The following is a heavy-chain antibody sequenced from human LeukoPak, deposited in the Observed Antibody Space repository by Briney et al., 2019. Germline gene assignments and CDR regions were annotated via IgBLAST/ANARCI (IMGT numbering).Heavy chain of an antibody. Sequence: GGSLRLACAASGFSFSNSDMNWFRQAPGEVPHWVANINYNGLSTSYADSVKGRFTISRDNSKNSLYLQMNSLRTEDTALYYCAKDYYYGSGGNWFDPWGQGTLVTVSS. D-gene: IGHD3-10*01. J-gene: IGHJ5*02. CDR3: AKDYYYGSGGNWFDP. CDR2: INYNGLST. CDR1: GFSFSNSD. V-gene: IGHV3-43*02.